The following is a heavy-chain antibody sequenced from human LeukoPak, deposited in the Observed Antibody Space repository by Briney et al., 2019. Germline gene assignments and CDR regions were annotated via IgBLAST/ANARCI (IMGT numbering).Heavy chain of an antibody. CDR3: ARGGEYSSSIGY. D-gene: IGHD6-6*01. V-gene: IGHV4-59*08. CDR1: GGSISSYY. J-gene: IGHJ4*02. Sequence: PSETLSLTCTVSGGSISSYYWSWIRQPPGKGLEWIGYIYYSGSTNYNPSLKSRVTISVDTSKNQFSLKLSSVTAADTAVYYCARGGEYSSSIGYWGQGTLVTVSS. CDR2: IYYSGST.